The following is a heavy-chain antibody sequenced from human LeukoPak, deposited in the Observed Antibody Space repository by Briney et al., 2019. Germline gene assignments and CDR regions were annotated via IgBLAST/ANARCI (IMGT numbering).Heavy chain of an antibody. CDR3: AKNKWFGEFGSNFDY. Sequence: PGGSLRLSCAASGFTFSSYAMSWVRQAPGKGLEWVSPISGSGGSTYYADSVKGRFTISRDNSKNTLYLQMNSLRAEDTAVYYCAKNKWFGEFGSNFDYWGQGTLVTVSS. V-gene: IGHV3-23*01. J-gene: IGHJ4*02. D-gene: IGHD3-10*01. CDR2: ISGSGGST. CDR1: GFTFSSYA.